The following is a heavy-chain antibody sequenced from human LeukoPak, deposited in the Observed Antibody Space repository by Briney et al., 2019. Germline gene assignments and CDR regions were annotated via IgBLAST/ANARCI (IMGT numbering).Heavy chain of an antibody. Sequence: GASVKVSCKASGYTFISYGISWVRQAPRQGLEWMGWISAYNGNTNYAQKLQGRVTMTTDTSTSTAYMELRSLRSDDTAVYYCARAKAAGRNPYFDYWGQGTLVTVSS. CDR1: GYTFISYG. CDR2: ISAYNGNT. J-gene: IGHJ4*02. D-gene: IGHD1-14*01. V-gene: IGHV1-18*01. CDR3: ARAKAAGRNPYFDY.